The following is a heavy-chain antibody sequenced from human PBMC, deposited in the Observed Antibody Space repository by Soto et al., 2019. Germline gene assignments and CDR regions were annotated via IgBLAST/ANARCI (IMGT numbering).Heavy chain of an antibody. CDR3: ARHAWAWIEYSSSSYYFDY. Sequence: SETLSLTCTVSGGSISSSSYYWGWIRQPPGKGLEWIGSIYYSGSTYYNPSLKSRVTISVDTSKNQFSLKLSSVTAADTAVYYCARHAWAWIEYSSSSYYFDYWGQGTLVTVSS. CDR2: IYYSGST. J-gene: IGHJ4*02. CDR1: GGSISSSSYY. V-gene: IGHV4-39*01. D-gene: IGHD6-6*01.